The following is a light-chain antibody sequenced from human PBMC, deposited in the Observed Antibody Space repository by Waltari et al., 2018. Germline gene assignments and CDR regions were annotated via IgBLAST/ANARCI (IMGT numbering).Light chain of an antibody. CDR1: STDVGSYNY. Sequence: QSALTQPAAVSGSPGQSITISCTGTSTDVGSYNYVSWYQQYPGKAPQVIIYDVTQRPSGISTRFSGSKSGNTASLTISGLQAEDEADYFCNSHSTTTPVVFGGGTKVTVL. V-gene: IGLV2-14*03. CDR2: DVT. CDR3: NSHSTTTPVV. J-gene: IGLJ2*01.